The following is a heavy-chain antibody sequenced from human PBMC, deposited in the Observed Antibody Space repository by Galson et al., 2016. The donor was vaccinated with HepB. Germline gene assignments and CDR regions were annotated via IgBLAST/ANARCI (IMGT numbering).Heavy chain of an antibody. CDR2: IYYSGST. V-gene: IGHV4-59*08. CDR3: ARRRGGDAFDI. D-gene: IGHD2-15*01. Sequence: SETLSLTCTVSGDSISSYYWSWIRQPPGKGLEWIGYIYYSGSTNYNPSLKSRVTISVDTSKNQFSLKLSSVTAADTAVYYCARRRGGDAFDIWGQGTMVTVSS. CDR1: GDSISSYY. J-gene: IGHJ3*02.